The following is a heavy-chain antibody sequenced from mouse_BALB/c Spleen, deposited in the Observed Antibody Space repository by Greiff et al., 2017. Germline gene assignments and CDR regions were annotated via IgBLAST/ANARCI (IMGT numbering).Heavy chain of an antibody. CDR3: TRSSQIHYYGYAFAY. D-gene: IGHD1-2*01. V-gene: IGHV1S127*01. CDR1: GYTFTSYW. Sequence: QVQLQQPGAELVKPGASVKMSCKASGYTFTSYWMHWVKQRPGQGLEWIGVIDPSDSYTSYNQKFKGKATLTVDTSSSTAYMQLSSLTSEDSAVYYCTRSSQIHYYGYAFAYWGQGTLVTVSA. CDR2: IDPSDSYT. J-gene: IGHJ3*01.